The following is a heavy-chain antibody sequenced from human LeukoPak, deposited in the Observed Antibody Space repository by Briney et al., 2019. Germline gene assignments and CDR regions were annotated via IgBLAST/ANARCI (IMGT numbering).Heavy chain of an antibody. CDR2: IIPIFGTA. CDR3: ASVDPGYCSSTSCYSPGHYYYMDA. J-gene: IGHJ6*03. V-gene: IGHV1-69*05. D-gene: IGHD2-2*02. Sequence: ASVKVSCKASGGTFSSYAISWVRQAPGQGLEWMGRIIPIFGTANYAQKFQGRVTITTDESTSTAYMELSSLRSEDTAVYYCASVDPGYCSSTSCYSPGHYYYMDAWGKGTTVTVSS. CDR1: GGTFSSYA.